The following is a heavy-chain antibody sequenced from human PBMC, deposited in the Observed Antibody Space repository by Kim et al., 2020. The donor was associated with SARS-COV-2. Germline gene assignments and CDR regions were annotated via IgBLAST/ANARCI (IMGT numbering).Heavy chain of an antibody. D-gene: IGHD5-12*01. Sequence: GGSLRLSCAASGFTVSSNYMSWVRQAPGKGLEWVSVIYSGGSTYYADSVKGRFTISRDNSKNTLYLQMNSLRAEDTAVYYCARARIEWLRQSNFGWFDPWGQGTLVTVSS. CDR3: ARARIEWLRQSNFGWFDP. CDR1: GFTVSSNY. J-gene: IGHJ5*02. V-gene: IGHV3-66*02. CDR2: IYSGGST.